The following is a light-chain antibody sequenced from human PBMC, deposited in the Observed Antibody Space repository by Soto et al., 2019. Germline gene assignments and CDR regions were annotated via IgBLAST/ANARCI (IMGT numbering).Light chain of an antibody. J-gene: IGKJ1*01. CDR2: LGS. CDR1: QSLLHRNGYNY. Sequence: DSVMTQSPLSLPVTPGEPASISCRSSQSLLHRNGYNYLDWYLQQPGQSPQLMIYLGSNRASGVPDRLSGSGSGTDFTLKISRVEAEDVGVYYCMQTLQSWTFGQGTKVEIK. V-gene: IGKV2-28*01. CDR3: MQTLQSWT.